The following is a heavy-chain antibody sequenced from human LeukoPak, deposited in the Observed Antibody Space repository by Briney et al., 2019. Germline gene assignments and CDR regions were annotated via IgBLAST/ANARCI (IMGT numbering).Heavy chain of an antibody. J-gene: IGHJ4*02. CDR2: IIPILGIA. CDR3: ARDHREGTEDY. CDR1: GGTFSSYA. V-gene: IGHV1-69*04. Sequence: GASVKVSCKASGGTFSSYAIGWVRQAPGQGLEWMGRIIPILGIANYAQKFQGRVTITADKSTSTAYMELSSLRSEDTAVYYCARDHREGTEDYWGQGTLVTVSS. D-gene: IGHD1-1*01.